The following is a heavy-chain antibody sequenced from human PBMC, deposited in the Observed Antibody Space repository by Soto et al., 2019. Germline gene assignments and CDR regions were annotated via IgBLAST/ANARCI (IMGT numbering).Heavy chain of an antibody. CDR3: ARPTTVIYFDY. CDR2: ISGSGGST. V-gene: IGHV3-23*01. J-gene: IGHJ4*02. D-gene: IGHD4-17*01. Sequence: EVQLLESGGGLVQPGGSLRLSCAASGFTLSSYVMSWVRQAPGKGLEWVSAISGSGGSTYYADSVKGRFTISRDNSKNTLYLQMNSLRAEDTAVYYCARPTTVIYFDYWGQGTLVTGSS. CDR1: GFTLSSYV.